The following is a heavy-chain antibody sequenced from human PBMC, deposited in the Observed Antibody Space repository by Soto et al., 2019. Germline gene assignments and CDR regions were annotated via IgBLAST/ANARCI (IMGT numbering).Heavy chain of an antibody. CDR3: ASRSYYDILTGYYPDY. V-gene: IGHV3-23*01. CDR2: ISGSGGST. Sequence: GGSLRLSCAASGFTFSSYAMSWVRQAPGKGLEWVSAISGSGGSTYYADSVKGRFTISRDNSKNTLYLQMNSLRAEDTAVYYCASRSYYDILTGYYPDYWGQGTLVTVSS. CDR1: GFTFSSYA. D-gene: IGHD3-9*01. J-gene: IGHJ4*02.